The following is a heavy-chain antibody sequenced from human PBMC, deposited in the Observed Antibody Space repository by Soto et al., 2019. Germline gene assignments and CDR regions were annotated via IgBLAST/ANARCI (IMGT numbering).Heavy chain of an antibody. V-gene: IGHV1-69*13. CDR1: GGTFSSYA. Sequence: SVKVSCKASGGTFSSYAISWVRQAPGQGLEWMGGITPIFGTANYAQKFQGRVTITADESTSTAYMELSSLRSEDTAVYYCAVYCTNGVCSDYYYGMDVWGQGTTVTVSS. CDR3: AVYCTNGVCSDYYYGMDV. J-gene: IGHJ6*02. CDR2: ITPIFGTA. D-gene: IGHD2-8*01.